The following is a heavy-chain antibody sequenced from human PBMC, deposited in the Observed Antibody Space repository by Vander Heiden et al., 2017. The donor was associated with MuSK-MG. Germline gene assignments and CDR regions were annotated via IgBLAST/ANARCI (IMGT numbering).Heavy chain of an antibody. Sequence: EVQLVQSGAEVKKPGESLKISCKGSGYSFTSYWIGWVRQLPGKGLEWMGFIYPGESDTRYSPAFQGQVTISADKSISTAYLKWRSMKASDTAMYYCARRYSNYEFFDYWGQGTMVTVSS. V-gene: IGHV5-51*01. D-gene: IGHD3-22*01. CDR3: ARRYSNYEFFDY. CDR2: IYPGESDT. J-gene: IGHJ4*02. CDR1: GYSFTSYW.